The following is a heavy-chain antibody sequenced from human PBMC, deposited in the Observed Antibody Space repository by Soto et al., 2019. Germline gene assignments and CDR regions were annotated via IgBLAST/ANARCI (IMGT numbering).Heavy chain of an antibody. CDR1: GFDFGDYY. Sequence: HGGSLRLSCTASGFDFGDYYMSWIRQAPGKGLEWVSYIDSDDGTTYYTDSVKGRFTISRDNAKNSLYLQMNSLRVEDTALYYCVRPYYSSSWFPFDRWGQGTLVTVSS. V-gene: IGHV3-11*01. J-gene: IGHJ4*02. D-gene: IGHD6-13*01. CDR3: VRPYYSSSWFPFDR. CDR2: IDSDDGTT.